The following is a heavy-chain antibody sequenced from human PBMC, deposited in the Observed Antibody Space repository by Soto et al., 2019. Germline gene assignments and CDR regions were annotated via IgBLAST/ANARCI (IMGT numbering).Heavy chain of an antibody. CDR2: IYHSGST. Sequence: PSETLSLTCAVSGGSISSGGYSWSWIRQPPGKGLEWIGYIYHSGSTYYNPSLKSRVTISVDTSKNQFSLKLSSVTAADTAVYYCANTYYYDSSGYGQFDYWGQGTLVTVSS. J-gene: IGHJ4*02. V-gene: IGHV4-30-2*01. CDR3: ANTYYYDSSGYGQFDY. D-gene: IGHD3-22*01. CDR1: GGSISSGGYS.